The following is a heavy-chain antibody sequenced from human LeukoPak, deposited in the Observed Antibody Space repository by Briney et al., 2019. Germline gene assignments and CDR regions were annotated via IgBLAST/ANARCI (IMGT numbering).Heavy chain of an antibody. J-gene: IGHJ4*02. CDR2: INHSGST. V-gene: IGHV4-34*01. CDR1: GGSFSGYY. Sequence: SETLSLTCAVYGGSFSGYYWSWIRQPPGKGLEWIGEINHSGSTNYNPSLKSRVTISVDTSKNQFSLKLSSVTAADTAVYYCARDFMYNVNCAGCWGQGTLVTVSS. D-gene: IGHD1-14*01. CDR3: ARDFMYNVNCAGC.